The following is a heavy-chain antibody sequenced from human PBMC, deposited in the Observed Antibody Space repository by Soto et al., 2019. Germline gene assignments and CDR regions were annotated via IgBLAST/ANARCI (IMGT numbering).Heavy chain of an antibody. CDR3: ARGVGPIDY. Sequence: HVQLVQYGAEVKKPGASVKVSCKASGYTFTSYDSHWVRQATGQGLEWRGWMNPNSGNTGYAQKFQGRVTMTRNTSISTAYMELSRLISEDTAVYYCARGVGPIDYWGQGTLVTVSS. CDR2: MNPNSGNT. CDR1: GYTFTSYD. V-gene: IGHV1-8*01. J-gene: IGHJ4*02.